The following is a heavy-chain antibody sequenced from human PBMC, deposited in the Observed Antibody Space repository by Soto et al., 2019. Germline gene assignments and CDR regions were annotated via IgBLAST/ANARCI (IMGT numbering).Heavy chain of an antibody. CDR2: IIPIFGTA. D-gene: IGHD1-26*01. J-gene: IGHJ6*02. CDR3: AGRELPLYYYYGMDV. V-gene: IGHV1-69*06. CDR1: GGTFSSYA. Sequence: QVQLVQSGAEVKKPGSSVKVSCKDSGGTFSSYAISWVRQAPGQGLEWMGGIIPIFGTANYAQKFQGRVTITADKSTSTAYMALRSLRSEDTAVYYCAGRELPLYYYYGMDVWGQGTTVTVSS.